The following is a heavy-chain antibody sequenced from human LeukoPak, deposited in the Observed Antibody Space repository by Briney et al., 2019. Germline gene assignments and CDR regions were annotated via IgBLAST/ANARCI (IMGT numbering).Heavy chain of an antibody. D-gene: IGHD5-18*01. CDR3: AKEKKYSYGLIDY. Sequence: PGGSLRLSCAASGFTFSSYAMSWVLQAPGKGLEWVSAVSGSGGSTYYADSVKGRFTISRDNSKNTLYLQMNSLRAEDTAVYYCAKEKKYSYGLIDYWGQGTLVTVSS. J-gene: IGHJ4*02. CDR1: GFTFSSYA. V-gene: IGHV3-23*01. CDR2: VSGSGGST.